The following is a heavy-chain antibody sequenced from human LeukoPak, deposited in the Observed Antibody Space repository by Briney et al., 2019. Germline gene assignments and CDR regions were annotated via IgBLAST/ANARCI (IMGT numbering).Heavy chain of an antibody. V-gene: IGHV3-30*18. Sequence: PGRSLRLSCAASGFTFSSYGMHWVRQAPGKGLEWVAVISYDGSNKYYADSVKGRFTISRDNSKNTLYLQMNSLRAEDTAVYYCAKDLRSYYYDSSGCIDPWGQGTLVTVSS. CDR3: AKDLRSYYYDSSGCIDP. CDR2: ISYDGSNK. J-gene: IGHJ5*02. CDR1: GFTFSSYG. D-gene: IGHD3-22*01.